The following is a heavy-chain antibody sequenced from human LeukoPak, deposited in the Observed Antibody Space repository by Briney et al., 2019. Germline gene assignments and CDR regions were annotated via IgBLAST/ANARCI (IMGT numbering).Heavy chain of an antibody. D-gene: IGHD3-3*01. J-gene: IGHJ6*03. CDR3: ARAMEGYYYMDV. Sequence: ASVKVSCKASGYTFTSYYMHWVRQAPGQGLEWMGIINPSGGSTSYAQKFQGRVTMTRNTSISTAYMELSSLRSEDTAVYYCARAMEGYYYMDVWGKGTTVTISS. V-gene: IGHV1-46*01. CDR2: INPSGGST. CDR1: GYTFTSYY.